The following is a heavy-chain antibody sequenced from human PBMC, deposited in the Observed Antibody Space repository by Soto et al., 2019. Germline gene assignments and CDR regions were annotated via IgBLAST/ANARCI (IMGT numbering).Heavy chain of an antibody. CDR2: IYYSGSA. CDR1: GGSVSSGSYY. J-gene: IGHJ4*02. Sequence: VQLQESGPGLVKPSETLSHTCTVSGGSVSSGSYYWSWIRQPPGRGLEWIGCIYYSGSANYNPSLRSRVTMSVDTSKNQFSLKLSSVTAADTAVYYCTSVGGYSYGRRFDYWGQGALVTVSS. V-gene: IGHV4-61*01. CDR3: TSVGGYSYGRRFDY. D-gene: IGHD5-12*01.